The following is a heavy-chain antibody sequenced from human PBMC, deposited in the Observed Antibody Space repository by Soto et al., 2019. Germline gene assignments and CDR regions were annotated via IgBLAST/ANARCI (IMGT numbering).Heavy chain of an antibody. V-gene: IGHV3-23*01. CDR1: GFTFINHA. Sequence: GGSLRLSCAASGFTFINHALSWVRQAPGKGLEWVSAISGSGGNTYYADSVKGRFTISRDNSKNTVYLQMNSLRTEDTAVYYCAKPPLSGYYCFDYWGPGTLVTVSS. CDR3: AKPPLSGYYCFDY. J-gene: IGHJ4*02. D-gene: IGHD3-3*01. CDR2: ISGSGGNT.